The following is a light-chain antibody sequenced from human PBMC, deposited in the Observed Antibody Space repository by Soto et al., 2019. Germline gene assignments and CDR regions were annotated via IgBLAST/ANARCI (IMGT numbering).Light chain of an antibody. J-gene: IGKJ2*01. CDR1: QSVSSR. CDR3: QQYYNWTPVT. V-gene: IGKV3-15*01. Sequence: EIVMTQSPATLSVSPGDRATLSCRASQSVSSRLAWYQQKPGQAPRLLIYGASTRAAGIPARFSGSGSETEFTLTISSLQSEDFAVYYCQQYYNWTPVTFGQGTKLEIK. CDR2: GAS.